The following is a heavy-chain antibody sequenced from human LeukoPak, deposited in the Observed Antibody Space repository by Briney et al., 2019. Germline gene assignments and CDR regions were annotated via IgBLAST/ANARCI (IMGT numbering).Heavy chain of an antibody. Sequence: GGSLRLSCAASGFTFSSYAMHWVRQAPGKGLEYVSAISSNGGSTYYANSVKGRFTISRDNSKNTLYLQMNSLRAEDTAVYYCAELGITMIGGVWGKGTTVTISP. D-gene: IGHD3-10*02. CDR2: ISSNGGST. J-gene: IGHJ6*04. CDR1: GFTFSSYA. CDR3: AELGITMIGGV. V-gene: IGHV3-64*01.